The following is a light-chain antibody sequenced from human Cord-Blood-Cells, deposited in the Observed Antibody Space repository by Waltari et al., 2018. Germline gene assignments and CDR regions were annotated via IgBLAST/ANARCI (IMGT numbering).Light chain of an antibody. J-gene: IGKJ1*01. V-gene: IGKV3-15*01. CDR2: GAS. CDR3: QQYNNWPPWT. Sequence: EIVMTQSPATLSVSPGERATLSCRASQRVSSNLAWYQQKPGQAPRLLIYGASTRATGIPARFSGSGSRTEFTLTISSLQSEYFAVYYCQQYNNWPPWTFGQGTKVEIK. CDR1: QRVSSN.